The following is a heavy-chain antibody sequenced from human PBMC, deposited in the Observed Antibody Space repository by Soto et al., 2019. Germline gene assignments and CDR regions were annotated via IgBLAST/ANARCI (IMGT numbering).Heavy chain of an antibody. CDR3: ARDRGGIAARPDYYYGMDV. CDR1: GGSISSYH. J-gene: IGHJ6*02. D-gene: IGHD6-6*01. V-gene: IGHV4-59*01. CDR2: IYYSGST. Sequence: SETLSLTCSVSGGSISSYHWNWIRQPPGKRLEWIGYIYYSGSTNYNPSLKRRISISVDKSRNQIYLNLRSVTAADTAVYYCARDRGGIAARPDYYYGMDVWGPGTTVTVSS.